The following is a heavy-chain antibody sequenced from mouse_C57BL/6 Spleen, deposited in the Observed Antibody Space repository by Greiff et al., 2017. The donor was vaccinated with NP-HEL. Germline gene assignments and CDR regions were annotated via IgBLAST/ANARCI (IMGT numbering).Heavy chain of an antibody. CDR1: GYSITSGYY. D-gene: IGHD1-1*01. Sequence: EVKLQESGPGLVKPSQSLSLTCSVTGYSITSGYYWNWIRQFPGNKLEWLGYRSYDGSNNYNPSLKNRISITRDTSKNQFFLKLNAVTTEDTATYYCARWSTTVGGYFDVWGTGTTVTVSS. CDR2: RSYDGSN. CDR3: ARWSTTVGGYFDV. J-gene: IGHJ1*03. V-gene: IGHV3-6*01.